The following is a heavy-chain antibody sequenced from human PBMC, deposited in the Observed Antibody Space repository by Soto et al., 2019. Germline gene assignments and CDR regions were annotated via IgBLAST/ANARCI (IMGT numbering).Heavy chain of an antibody. CDR3: ARMRADSSSWYIAFDY. CDR2: IDWDDDK. J-gene: IGHJ4*02. CDR1: GFSLSTSGKC. D-gene: IGHD6-13*01. V-gene: IGHV2-70*01. Sequence: SGPTLVNPTQTLTLTCTFSGFSLSTSGKCVSWIRQPPGKALEWLALIDWDDDKYYSTSLKTRLTISKDTSKNQVVLTMTNMDPVDTATYYCARMRADSSSWYIAFDYWSQGTLVTVSS.